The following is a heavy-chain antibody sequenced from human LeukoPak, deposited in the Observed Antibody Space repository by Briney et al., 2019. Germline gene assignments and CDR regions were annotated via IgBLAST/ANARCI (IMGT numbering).Heavy chain of an antibody. V-gene: IGHV3-30*04. J-gene: IGHJ3*02. D-gene: IGHD3-22*01. CDR2: ISYDGSNK. CDR3: AALDNYDSSGYYGGPYDAFDI. CDR1: GFTFSSYA. Sequence: GRSLRLSCAASGFTFSSYAMHWVRQAPGKRLEWVAVISYDGSNKYYADSVKGRFTISRDNSKNTLYLQMNSLRAEDRAVYYCAALDNYDSSGYYGGPYDAFDIWGQGTMVTVSS.